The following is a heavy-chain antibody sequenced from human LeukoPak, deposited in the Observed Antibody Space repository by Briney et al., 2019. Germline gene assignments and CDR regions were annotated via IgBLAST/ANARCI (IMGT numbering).Heavy chain of an antibody. Sequence: GGSLRLSCAASGFMFSSYAMHWVRQAPGKGLEWVAVISYDGSNKYYADSVKGRFTISRDNAKNTLYLQMNSLRVEDTAVYYCVRVEIGTYHGMDVWGQGTTVTVSS. CDR2: ISYDGSNK. D-gene: IGHD2-2*01. J-gene: IGHJ6*02. V-gene: IGHV3-30-3*01. CDR1: GFMFSSYA. CDR3: VRVEIGTYHGMDV.